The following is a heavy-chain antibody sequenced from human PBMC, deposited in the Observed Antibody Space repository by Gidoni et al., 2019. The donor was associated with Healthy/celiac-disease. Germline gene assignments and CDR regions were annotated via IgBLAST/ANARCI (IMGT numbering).Heavy chain of an antibody. J-gene: IGHJ4*02. CDR2: IIPILGIA. CDR1: GGTFSSYA. V-gene: IGHV1-69*04. CDR3: TSLIVVVTAGTDY. D-gene: IGHD2-21*02. Sequence: QVQLVQSGAEVKKPGSSVKVSCKASGGTFSSYAISWVRQAPGQGLEWMGRIIPILGIANYAQKFQGRVTITADKSTSTAYMELSSLRSEDTAVYYCTSLIVVVTAGTDYWGQGTLVTVSS.